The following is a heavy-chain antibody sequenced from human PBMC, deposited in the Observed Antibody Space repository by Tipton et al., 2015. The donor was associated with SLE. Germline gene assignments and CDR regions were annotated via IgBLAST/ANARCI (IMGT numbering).Heavy chain of an antibody. CDR1: GGSISSSNYY. J-gene: IGHJ6*03. CDR3: ASDSGVDYYMDV. V-gene: IGHV4-39*01. D-gene: IGHD7-27*01. Sequence: TLSLTCTVSGGSISSSNYYWGWIRQPPGKGLEWIGSMYYSGSTYYNPSLKSRVTISVDTSKNQFSLKLTSVTAADTAVYYCASDSGVDYYMDVWGKGTTVTVSS. CDR2: MYYSGST.